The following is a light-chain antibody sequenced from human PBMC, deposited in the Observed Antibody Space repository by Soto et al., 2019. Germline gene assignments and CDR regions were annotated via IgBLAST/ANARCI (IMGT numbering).Light chain of an antibody. CDR1: SSNIGSNY. CDR3: AAWDDSLSGPGV. Sequence: SVLTQPPSAYGTPGEMVTISCSGSSSNIGSNYVYWYQQLPGTAPKLLIYRNNQRPSGVPDRFSGSKSGTSASLAISGLRSEDEADYYCAAWDDSLSGPGVFGTGTKVTVL. CDR2: RNN. J-gene: IGLJ1*01. V-gene: IGLV1-47*01.